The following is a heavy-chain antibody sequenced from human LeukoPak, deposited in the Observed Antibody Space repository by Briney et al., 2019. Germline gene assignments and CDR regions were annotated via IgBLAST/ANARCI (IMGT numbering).Heavy chain of an antibody. CDR1: GFIFRNFA. D-gene: IGHD2-15*01. J-gene: IGHJ6*03. CDR2: IVGSDGGT. CDR3: AKEALDCSGGRCYYGYYYMDV. V-gene: IGHV3-23*01. Sequence: GGSLRLSCGASGFIFRNFAMRWVRQAPGKGLEWVSAIVGSDGGTYYADSVKGRLTISRDNSKNTLYLQMNSLRAEDMALYYCAKEALDCSGGRCYYGYYYMDVWGKGTTVTVSS.